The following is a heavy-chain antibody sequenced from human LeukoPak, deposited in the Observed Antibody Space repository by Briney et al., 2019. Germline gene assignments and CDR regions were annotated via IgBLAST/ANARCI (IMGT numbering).Heavy chain of an antibody. J-gene: IGHJ5*02. CDR2: IIPIFGTA. CDR3: ARVGRCMNLYNWFDP. CDR1: GGTFSSYA. D-gene: IGHD1-26*01. Sequence: VASVKVSCKASGGTFSSYAISWVRQAPGQGLEWMGVIIPIFGTANYAQKFQGRVTITTDESTSTAYMELSSLRSEDTAVYYCARVGRCMNLYNWFDPWGQGTLVTVSS. V-gene: IGHV1-69*05.